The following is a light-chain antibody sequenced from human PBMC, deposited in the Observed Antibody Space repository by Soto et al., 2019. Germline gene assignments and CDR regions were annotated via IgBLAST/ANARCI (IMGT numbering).Light chain of an antibody. Sequence: QSALTQPASVSGSPGQSITISCTGTSSDVGGYKYVSWYQQHTDKAPKLIIFEVSNRPSGISSRFSGSKSGNTASLTISGIQAEDEADYYCASYTSSSTSVIFGRGTKLTVL. CDR2: EVS. V-gene: IGLV2-14*01. CDR3: ASYTSSSTSVI. J-gene: IGLJ2*01. CDR1: SSDVGGYKY.